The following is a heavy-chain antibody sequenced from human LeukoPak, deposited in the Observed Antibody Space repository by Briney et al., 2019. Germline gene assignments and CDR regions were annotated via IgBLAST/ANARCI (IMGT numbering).Heavy chain of an antibody. Sequence: GGSLSFTCAASGFTVSSYGIHWVRQAPGKGLEWVAVVSSDGSIKYYADSVKGRFTISRDTSKNTVYLQMNSLGAEDTAFYYCARGYSSSWLGYLDYGGQGTLVTVSS. CDR1: GFTVSSYG. J-gene: IGHJ4*02. D-gene: IGHD6-13*01. CDR3: ARGYSSSWLGYLDY. V-gene: IGHV3-30*03. CDR2: VSSDGSIK.